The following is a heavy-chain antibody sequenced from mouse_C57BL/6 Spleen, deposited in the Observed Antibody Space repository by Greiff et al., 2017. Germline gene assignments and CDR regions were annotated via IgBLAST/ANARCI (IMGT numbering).Heavy chain of an antibody. CDR1: GYTFTSYW. J-gene: IGHJ4*01. V-gene: IGHV1-64*01. CDR2: IHPNSGST. Sequence: QVQLKQSGAELVKPGASVKLSCKASGYTFTSYWMHWVKQRPGQGLEWIGMIHPNSGSTNYNEKFKSKATLTVDKSASTAYMQLRSLTSEDAAVYYCAKEETYYYAMDYWGQGTSVTVSS. CDR3: AKEETYYYAMDY.